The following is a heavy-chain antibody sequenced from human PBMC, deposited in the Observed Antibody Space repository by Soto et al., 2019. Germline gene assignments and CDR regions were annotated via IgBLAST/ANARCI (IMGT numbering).Heavy chain of an antibody. Sequence: GASVKVSCKASGGTFSSYAISWVRQAPGQGLEWMGGIIPIFGTANYAQKFQGRVTITADKSTSTAYMELSSLRSEDTAVYYCARYSSGWYYFDYWGQGTLVTVSS. V-gene: IGHV1-69*06. CDR3: ARYSSGWYYFDY. D-gene: IGHD6-19*01. CDR2: IIPIFGTA. CDR1: GGTFSSYA. J-gene: IGHJ4*02.